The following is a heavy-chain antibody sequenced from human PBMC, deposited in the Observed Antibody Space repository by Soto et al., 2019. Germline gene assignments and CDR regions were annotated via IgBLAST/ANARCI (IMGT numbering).Heavy chain of an antibody. J-gene: IGHJ4*02. CDR1: GGSVTNSSYY. CDR3: VSQRTTVPTQAYFDY. CDR2: VYYRGRS. D-gene: IGHD4-17*01. Sequence: SSETLSLTCTVSGGSVTNSSYYWGWIRQSPGEGLEWIGSVYYRGRSYSKSSVKSRVTISVDTSKNRFSLSLNSVTASDTAVYLCVSQRTTVPTQAYFDYWGPGALVTVSS. V-gene: IGHV4-39*01.